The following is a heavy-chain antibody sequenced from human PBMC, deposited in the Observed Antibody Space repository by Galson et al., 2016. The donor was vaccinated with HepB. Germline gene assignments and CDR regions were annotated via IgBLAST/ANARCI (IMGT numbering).Heavy chain of an antibody. CDR1: GFTFSTHW. D-gene: IGHD2-15*01. CDR2: ISEDGRAT. CDR3: ARVFPARCSGRSCFSEGAFDI. Sequence: SLRLSCAASGFTFSTHWMHWVRQAPGKGLVCVSRISEDGRATNYADSVKGRFAISRDNAKNTLYLQMNSLSAEDTAMYYCARVFPARCSGRSCFSEGAFDIWGQGTTVTVSS. V-gene: IGHV3-74*01. J-gene: IGHJ3*02.